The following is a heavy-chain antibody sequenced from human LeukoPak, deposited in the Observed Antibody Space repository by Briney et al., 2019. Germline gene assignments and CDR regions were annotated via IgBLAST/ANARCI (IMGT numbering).Heavy chain of an antibody. D-gene: IGHD5-12*01. J-gene: IGHJ4*02. CDR1: GYSFTSYW. V-gene: IGHV5-51*01. CDR2: XXXXXSDT. Sequence: GESLKISCKGSGYSFTSYWIGWVRQMPGXXXXXXXXXXXXXSDTRYSPSFQGQVTISADKSISTAYLQWSSLKASDTAMYYCARRLPRGYSGYDPYYFDYWGQGTLVTVSS. CDR3: ARRLPRGYSGYDPYYFDY.